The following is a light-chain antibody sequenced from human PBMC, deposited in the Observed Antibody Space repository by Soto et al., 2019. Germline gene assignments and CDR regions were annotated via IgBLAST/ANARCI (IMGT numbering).Light chain of an antibody. CDR1: EGVDSNY. V-gene: IGKV3-20*01. CDR2: GAA. CDR3: QPYSDSPQT. Sequence: EIVLTQSPGTLSLSPGERATLSCRATEGVDSNYLAWYQQKPGQAPRLLISGAASRATGTPVRFSGSGSGTDFILTISRLDPEDSAVYYCQPYSDSPQTFGQGTKVEIK. J-gene: IGKJ1*01.